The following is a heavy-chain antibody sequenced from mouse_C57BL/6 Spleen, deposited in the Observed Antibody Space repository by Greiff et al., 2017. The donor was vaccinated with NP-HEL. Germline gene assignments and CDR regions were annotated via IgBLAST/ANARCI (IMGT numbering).Heavy chain of an antibody. J-gene: IGHJ1*03. CDR1: GYTFTDYN. CDR2: INPNNGGT. V-gene: IGHV1-22*01. Sequence: EVQLQQSGPELVKPGASVKMSCKASGYTFTDYNMHWVKQSHGKSLEWIGYINPNNGGTSYNQKFKGKATLTVNKSSSTAYMELRSLTSEDSAVYYCARSTGWQGYFDVWGTGTTVTVSS. CDR3: ARSTGWQGYFDV. D-gene: IGHD3-1*01.